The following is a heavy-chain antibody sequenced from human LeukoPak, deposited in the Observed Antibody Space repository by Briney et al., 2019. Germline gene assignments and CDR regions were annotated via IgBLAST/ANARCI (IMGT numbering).Heavy chain of an antibody. Sequence: PGGSLSLSCAASGFTFGSYWMSWVRQAPGKGLEWVANIKQDGSEKYYVDSVKGRFTISRDNAKNSLYLQMNSLRPDDTAVYYCARDRVRSLYWGQGTLVTVSS. V-gene: IGHV3-7*04. D-gene: IGHD3-3*01. CDR1: GFTFGSYW. CDR2: IKQDGSEK. CDR3: ARDRVRSLY. J-gene: IGHJ4*02.